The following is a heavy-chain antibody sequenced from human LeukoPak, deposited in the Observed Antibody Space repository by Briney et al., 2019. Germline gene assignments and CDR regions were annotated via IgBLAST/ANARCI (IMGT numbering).Heavy chain of an antibody. J-gene: IGHJ2*01. CDR2: IRSDGSNK. Sequence: GGSLRLSCAASGFTFSSYSMNWVRQAPGKGLGWVAFIRSDGSNKYYADSVKGRFTVSRDNSKNTLYLQMNSLRAEDTAVYYCARYGVAGRYWYFDPWGRGTLVTVSS. CDR1: GFTFSSYS. CDR3: ARYGVAGRYWYFDP. D-gene: IGHD2-15*01. V-gene: IGHV3-30*02.